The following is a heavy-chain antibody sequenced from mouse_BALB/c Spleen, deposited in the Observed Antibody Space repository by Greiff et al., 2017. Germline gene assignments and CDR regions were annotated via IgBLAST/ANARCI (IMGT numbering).Heavy chain of an antibody. V-gene: IGHV5-4*02. CDR2: ISDGGSYT. D-gene: IGHD2-1*01. Sequence: LVESGGGLVKPGGSLKLSCAASGFTFSDYYMYWVRQTPEKRLEWVATISDGGSYTYYPDSVKGRFTISRDNAKNNLYLQMSSLKSEDTAMYYCAREGGNYDYAMDYWGQGTAVTVSS. J-gene: IGHJ4*01. CDR3: AREGGNYDYAMDY. CDR1: GFTFSDYY.